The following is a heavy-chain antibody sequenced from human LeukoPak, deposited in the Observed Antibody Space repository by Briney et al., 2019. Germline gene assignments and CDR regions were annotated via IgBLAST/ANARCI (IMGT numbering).Heavy chain of an antibody. J-gene: IGHJ4*02. CDR2: IKQDGSEK. CDR3: ARLPIMYYDFWSGYPTPPYFDY. D-gene: IGHD3-3*01. V-gene: IGHV3-7*01. Sequence: GGSLRLSCAASGFTFSSYWMSWVRQAPGKGLEWVANIKQDGSEKYYVDSVKGRFTISRDNAKNSLYLQMNSLRAEDTAVYYCARLPIMYYDFWSGYPTPPYFDYWGQGTLVTVSS. CDR1: GFTFSSYW.